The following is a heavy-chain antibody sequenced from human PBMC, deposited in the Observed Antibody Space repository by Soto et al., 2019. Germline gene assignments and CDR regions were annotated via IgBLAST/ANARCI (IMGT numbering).Heavy chain of an antibody. D-gene: IGHD3-22*01. V-gene: IGHV1-3*01. Sequence: GASVKVSCKTSGYTFTSYVMHWVRQAPGQRLEWMGWINVGNANTKYSQKFQGRVTITRDTSAGTAYMEVSSLRSEDTAVYYCARGSLLDYDSSGYISDYWGQGTLVTVSS. CDR3: ARGSLLDYDSSGYISDY. J-gene: IGHJ4*02. CDR1: GYTFTSYV. CDR2: INVGNANT.